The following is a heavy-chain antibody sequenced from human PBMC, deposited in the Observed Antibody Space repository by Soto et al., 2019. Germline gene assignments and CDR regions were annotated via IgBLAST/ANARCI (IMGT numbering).Heavy chain of an antibody. J-gene: IGHJ3*02. CDR3: AKGLWFGELSLGAFDI. CDR1: GFTFSSYG. V-gene: IGHV3-30*18. D-gene: IGHD3-10*01. CDR2: ISYDGSNK. Sequence: GGSLRLSCAASGFTFSSYGMHWVRQAPGKGLEWVAVISYDGSNKYYADSVKGRFTISRDNSKNTLYLQMNSLRAEDTAVYYCAKGLWFGELSLGAFDIWGQGTMVTVSS.